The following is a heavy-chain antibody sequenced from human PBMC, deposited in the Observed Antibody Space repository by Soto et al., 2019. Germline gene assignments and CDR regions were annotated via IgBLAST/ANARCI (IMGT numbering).Heavy chain of an antibody. D-gene: IGHD2-8*01. J-gene: IGHJ4*02. V-gene: IGHV4-59*01. CDR3: ARYNSYAIYX. CDR2: IHYSGTT. Sequence: PSETLSLTCTVSGISISSYYWSWIRQPPGKGLEWISNIHYSGTTNYNPSLASRVTLSVDTSKNQFSLKMTSVAAADRAMYFCARYNSYAIYXWGRGTLVTVSX. CDR1: GISISSYY.